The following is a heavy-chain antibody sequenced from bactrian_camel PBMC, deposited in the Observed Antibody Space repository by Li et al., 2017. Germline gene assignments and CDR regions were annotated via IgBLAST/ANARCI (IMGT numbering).Heavy chain of an antibody. CDR1: GFTFSNYA. V-gene: IGHV3S1*01. Sequence: HVQLVESGGGLVQPGGSLRLSCAASGFTFSNYAMTWVRQAPGKGLEWIAGINSENKRQYYVDSVKGRFFISRDNAKNTLYLQMNSLKSEDTALYYCAPRASGYEYNYWGQGTQVTVS. CDR3: APRASGYEYNY. J-gene: IGHJ4*01. CDR2: INSENKRQ. D-gene: IGHD5*01.